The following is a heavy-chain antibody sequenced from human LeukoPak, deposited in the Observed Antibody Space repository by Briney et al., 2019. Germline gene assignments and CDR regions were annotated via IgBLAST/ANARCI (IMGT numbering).Heavy chain of an antibody. J-gene: IGHJ4*02. CDR1: GFTFSSYA. CDR3: AKDPVPGYSSGWYNYFDY. D-gene: IGHD6-19*01. V-gene: IGHV3-23*01. CDR2: ISGSGGST. Sequence: GGSLRLSCAASGFTFSSYAMSWVRQAPGKGLEWVSDISGSGGSTYYADSVKGRFTISRDNSKNTLYLQMNSLRAEDTAVYYCAKDPVPGYSSGWYNYFDYWGQGTLVTVSS.